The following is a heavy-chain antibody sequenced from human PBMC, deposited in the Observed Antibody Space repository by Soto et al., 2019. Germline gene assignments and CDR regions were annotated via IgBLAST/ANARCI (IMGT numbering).Heavy chain of an antibody. Sequence: GGSLRLSCPSFACTSSSFGMSWVRQAPGKGLEWLSSIIGSGGSTYYADSVKGRLTISRDKSKNTLYLQMSSLRAEDTAVYYCANRNEYGAGSYFPFDHWGQGTLVTVSS. CDR2: IIGSGGST. CDR3: ANRNEYGAGSYFPFDH. V-gene: IGHV3-23*01. J-gene: IGHJ4*02. CDR1: ACTSSSFG. D-gene: IGHD3-10*01.